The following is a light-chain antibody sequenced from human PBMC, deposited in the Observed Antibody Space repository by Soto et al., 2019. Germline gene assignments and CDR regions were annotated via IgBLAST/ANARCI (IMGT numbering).Light chain of an antibody. CDR3: QKYNSAPLT. J-gene: IGKJ4*01. Sequence: DIQMTQSPSSLSASLGDRVTITYRASQGIGVYLAWFQQKPGKVPRLLIYAASALQSGVPSRFSGGGSGTDFTLTINSLRPEDVATYYCQKYNSAPLTFGGGTKVEIK. V-gene: IGKV1-27*01. CDR1: QGIGVY. CDR2: AAS.